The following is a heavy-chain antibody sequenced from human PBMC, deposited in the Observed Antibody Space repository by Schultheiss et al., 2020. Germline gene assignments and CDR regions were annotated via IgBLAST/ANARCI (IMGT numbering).Heavy chain of an antibody. V-gene: IGHV3-30*03. CDR1: GFTFSSYA. CDR3: ARDPYPYDFWSGYYSSLNLYDFDY. Sequence: GASLRLSCAASGFTFSSYAMSWVRQAPGKGLEWVAVISYDGSNKYYADSVKGRFTISRDNSKNTLYLQMNSLRAEDTAVYYCARDPYPYDFWSGYYSSLNLYDFDYWGQGTLVTVS. J-gene: IGHJ4*02. D-gene: IGHD3-3*01. CDR2: ISYDGSNK.